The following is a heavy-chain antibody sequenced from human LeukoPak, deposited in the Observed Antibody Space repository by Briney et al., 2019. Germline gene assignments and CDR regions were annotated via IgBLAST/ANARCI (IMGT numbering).Heavy chain of an antibody. J-gene: IGHJ4*02. Sequence: PSETLSLTCTVSGGSINSYYWSWIRQPAGKGLEWIGRIYTSGSTNYNPSLKSRVTISVDTSKNQFSLKLSSVTAADTAVYYCARGGYYDSSGEIDYWGQGTLVTVSS. CDR3: ARGGYYDSSGEIDY. V-gene: IGHV4-4*07. CDR1: GGSINSYY. D-gene: IGHD3-22*01. CDR2: IYTSGST.